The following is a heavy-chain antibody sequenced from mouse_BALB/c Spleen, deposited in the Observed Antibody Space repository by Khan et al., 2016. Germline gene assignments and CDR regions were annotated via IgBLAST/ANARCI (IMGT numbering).Heavy chain of an antibody. D-gene: IGHD2-4*01. CDR2: ISDGGSYT. CDR1: GCTFSDYY. J-gene: IGHJ3*01. CDR3: AREGLRRGFAY. V-gene: IGHV5-4*02. Sequence: EVELVESGGGLVKPGGSLKLSCAASGCTFSDYYMYWVRQTPEKRLEWVATISDGGSYTYYPDSVKGRFTISRDNAKNNLYLQRSSLKSEDTAMYYCAREGLRRGFAYWGQGTLVTVSA.